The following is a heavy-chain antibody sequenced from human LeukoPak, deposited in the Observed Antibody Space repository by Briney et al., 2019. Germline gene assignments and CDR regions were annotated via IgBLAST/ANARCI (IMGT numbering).Heavy chain of an antibody. CDR1: GGSFNGYY. J-gene: IGHJ4*02. D-gene: IGHD3-16*01. CDR3: ARHYGP. CDR2: INHSGST. V-gene: IGHV4-34*01. Sequence: PSETLSLTCAVYGGSFNGYYWSWIRQPTGKGLEWIGEINHSGSTNYNPSLKSRVTISVDTSKNQFSLKLNSVTATDTAVYYCARHYGPWGQGTLVTVSS.